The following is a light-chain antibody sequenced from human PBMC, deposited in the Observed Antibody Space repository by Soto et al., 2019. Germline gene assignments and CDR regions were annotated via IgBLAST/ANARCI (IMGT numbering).Light chain of an antibody. V-gene: IGLV2-14*01. CDR1: NREVSGYNY. CDR2: DVS. CDR3: SSYTSSSDYV. Sequence: QSALTRPASVSGSPGPSITVSCTGTNREVSGYNYDSLYQQHPGKAPKLMIYDVSNRPSGVSNHFSGSKSGNTASLTISWLQAEDEADYYCSSYTSSSDYVFGTGTKVTVL. J-gene: IGLJ1*01.